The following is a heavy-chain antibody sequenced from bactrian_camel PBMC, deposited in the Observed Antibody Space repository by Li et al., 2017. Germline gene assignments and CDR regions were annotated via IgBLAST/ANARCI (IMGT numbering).Heavy chain of an antibody. Sequence: HVQLVESGGGSVQAGGSLRLSCAVSVASGYNYRDHCMGWFRLVLGKEREGVAQVDSAVGTTYAQFVKGRFTISKDNAKATLYLQMFDLNVDDTAMYYCAAENSDRVKCESSGAGDFGYWGQGTQVTVS. J-gene: IGHJ6*01. CDR2: VDSAVGT. CDR1: GYNYRDHC. D-gene: IGHD3*01. V-gene: IGHV3S53*01. CDR3: AAENSDRVKCESSGAGDFGY.